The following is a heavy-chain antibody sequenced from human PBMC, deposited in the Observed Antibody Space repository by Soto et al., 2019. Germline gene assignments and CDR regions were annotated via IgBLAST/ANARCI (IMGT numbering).Heavy chain of an antibody. CDR2: ISYDGSNK. V-gene: IGHV3-30-3*01. CDR3: ASLKLWFGEPRPRDYYYGMDV. Sequence: GWSLRLSCAASGFTFSSYAMHWVRQAPGKGLEWVAVISYDGSNKYYADSVKGRFTISRDNSKNTLYLQMNSLRAEDTAVYYCASLKLWFGEPRPRDYYYGMDVWGQGTTVTVSS. J-gene: IGHJ6*01. D-gene: IGHD3-10*01. CDR1: GFTFSSYA.